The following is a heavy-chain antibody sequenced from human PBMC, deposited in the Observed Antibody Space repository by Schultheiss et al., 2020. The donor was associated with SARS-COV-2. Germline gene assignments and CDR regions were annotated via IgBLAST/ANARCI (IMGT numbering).Heavy chain of an antibody. V-gene: IGHV3-15*01. CDR2: IKSKTDGGTT. Sequence: GGSLRLSCAASGFTFSSYAMSWVRQAPGKGLEWVGRIKSKTDGGTTDYAAPVKGRFTISRDDSKNTLYLQMNSLKTEDTAVYYCTTDDPYSSGWYSDYWGQGTLVTVSS. CDR3: TTDDPYSSGWYSDY. D-gene: IGHD6-19*01. J-gene: IGHJ4*02. CDR1: GFTFSSYA.